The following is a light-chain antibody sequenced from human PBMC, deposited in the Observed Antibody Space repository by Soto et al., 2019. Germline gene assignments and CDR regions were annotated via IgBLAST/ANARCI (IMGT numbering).Light chain of an antibody. CDR2: HAS. Sequence: DIQLTQSPSTLSASVGDRVTITCRASQSFGTWLAWYQQRPGRAPNLLIHHASTLQSGVPSRFSGSASGTEFTLTISSLQPDDFATYYCQQYYSWTFGQGTKVDIK. CDR1: QSFGTW. V-gene: IGKV1-5*01. J-gene: IGKJ1*01. CDR3: QQYYSWT.